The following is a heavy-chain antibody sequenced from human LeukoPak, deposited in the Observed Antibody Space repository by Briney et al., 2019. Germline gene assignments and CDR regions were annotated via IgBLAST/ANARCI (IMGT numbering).Heavy chain of an antibody. Sequence: GASVKVSCKASGYTFTGYYMHWVRQAPGQGLEWMGRIIPILGIANYAQKFQGRVTITADKSTSTAYMELSSLRSEDTAVYYCATWTLGRGWDGDDAFDIWGQGTMVTVSS. D-gene: IGHD2-21*01. V-gene: IGHV1-69*02. CDR2: IIPILGIA. CDR3: ATWTLGRGWDGDDAFDI. J-gene: IGHJ3*02. CDR1: GYTFTGYY.